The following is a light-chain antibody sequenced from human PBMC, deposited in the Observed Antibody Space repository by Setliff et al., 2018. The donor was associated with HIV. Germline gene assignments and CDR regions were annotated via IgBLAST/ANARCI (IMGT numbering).Light chain of an antibody. V-gene: IGLV3-1*01. Sequence: SYELTQPHSVSVATAQTASITCSGDKLGDKYACWYQQKPGRSPVVVIYQDNKRPSGIPERFSGSNSGNTATLTISGTQAMDEAEYYCQAWDSSTAVFGSGTKVTVL. CDR2: QDN. CDR3: QAWDSSTAV. J-gene: IGLJ1*01. CDR1: KLGDKY.